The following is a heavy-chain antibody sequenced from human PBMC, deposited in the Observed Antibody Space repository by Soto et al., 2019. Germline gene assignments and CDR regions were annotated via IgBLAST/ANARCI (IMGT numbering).Heavy chain of an antibody. CDR1: GFSLSTSGVG. J-gene: IGHJ3*02. CDR2: IYWNDDK. D-gene: IGHD6-19*01. Sequence: SGPTLVKPTQTLTLTCTFSGFSLSTSGVGVGWIRQPPGKALEWLALIYWNDDKRYSPSLKSRLTITKDTSKNQVVLTMTNMDPVDTATYYCAHRRIAVAGTGFQDAFDIWGQGTMVTVSS. CDR3: AHRRIAVAGTGFQDAFDI. V-gene: IGHV2-5*01.